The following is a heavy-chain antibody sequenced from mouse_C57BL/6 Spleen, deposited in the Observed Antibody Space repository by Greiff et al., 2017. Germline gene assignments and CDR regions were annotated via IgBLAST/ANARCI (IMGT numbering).Heavy chain of an antibody. J-gene: IGHJ1*03. V-gene: IGHV3-6*01. CDR2: ISYDGSN. Sequence: ESGPGLVKPSQSLSLTCSVTGYSITSGYYWNWIRQFPGNKLEWMGYISYDGSNNYNPSLKNRISITRDTSKNQFFLKLNSVTTEDTATYYCAREPWYFDVWGTGTTVTVSS. CDR1: GYSITSGYY. CDR3: AREPWYFDV.